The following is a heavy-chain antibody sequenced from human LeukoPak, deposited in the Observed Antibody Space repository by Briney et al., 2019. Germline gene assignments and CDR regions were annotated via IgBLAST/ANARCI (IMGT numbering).Heavy chain of an antibody. CDR3: ASSGQLLRDLNWFDP. J-gene: IGHJ5*02. CDR2: IYHTGST. CDR1: GGSISRNTYY. V-gene: IGHV4-39*07. D-gene: IGHD1-1*01. Sequence: SEILSLTCTVSGGSISRNTYYWGWIRQPPGKGLEWIGYIYHTGSTYYNPSLKSRVTMSIDTSKNQFSLKLSSVTAADTAVYYCASSGQLLRDLNWFDPWGQGTLVTVSS.